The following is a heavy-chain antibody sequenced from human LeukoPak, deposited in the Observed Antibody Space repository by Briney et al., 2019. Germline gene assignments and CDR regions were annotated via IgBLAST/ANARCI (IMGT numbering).Heavy chain of an antibody. CDR3: TKDATPFNSLWDYFDS. Sequence: GGSLRLSCVASGFPFRDYAMYWVRQAPGKGPQWVAGIGGGDDIEYADSVKGRFTGSRGNSKNTLYLQMTSLRVEDTAVYYCTKDATPFNSLWDYFDSWGQGTLVTVSA. D-gene: IGHD7-27*01. V-gene: IGHV3-23*01. J-gene: IGHJ4*02. CDR2: IGGGDDI. CDR1: GFPFRDYA.